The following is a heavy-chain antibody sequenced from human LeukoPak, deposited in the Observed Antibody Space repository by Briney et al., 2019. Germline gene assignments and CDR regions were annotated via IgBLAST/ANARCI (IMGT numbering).Heavy chain of an antibody. CDR2: INPNSGVT. J-gene: IGHJ4*02. Sequence: ASVKVSCTASGYTFTGYSMHWVRQAPGLGLEWMGWINPNSGVTNYAQKFQGRVTMTRDTSISTAYMELSSLRSDDTAVYYCARVGVEGASCYDYWGQGTLVTVSS. V-gene: IGHV1-2*02. CDR1: GYTFTGYS. D-gene: IGHD2-2*01. CDR3: ARVGVEGASCYDY.